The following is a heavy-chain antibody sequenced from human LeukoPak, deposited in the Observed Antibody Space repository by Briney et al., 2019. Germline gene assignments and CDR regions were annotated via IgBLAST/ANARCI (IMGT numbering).Heavy chain of an antibody. CDR3: ARDGAANSNWFDP. Sequence: ASVKVSCKASGYTFTGYYMHWVRQAPGQGLEWMGWINPNSGGTNYAQKFQGRVTMTRDTSISTAYMELSRLRSDDTAVYYCARDGAANSNWFDPWGQGTLVTVSS. V-gene: IGHV1-2*02. CDR1: GYTFTGYY. J-gene: IGHJ5*02. CDR2: INPNSGGT. D-gene: IGHD1-26*01.